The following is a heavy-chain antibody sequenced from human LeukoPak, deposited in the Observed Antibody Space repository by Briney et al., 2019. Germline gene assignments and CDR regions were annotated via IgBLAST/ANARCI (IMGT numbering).Heavy chain of an antibody. J-gene: IGHJ6*03. CDR2: IYYSGST. Sequence: SETLSLTCTVSGGSISSYYWSWIRQPPGKGLEWLGYIYYSGSTNYNPSLKSRVTISVDTSKNQFSLKLRSGTAADTAVYYCARVEEGYGSGRRENYYYYYMDVWGKGTTVTISS. CDR3: ARVEEGYGSGRRENYYYYYMDV. V-gene: IGHV4-59*01. CDR1: GGSISSYY. D-gene: IGHD3-10*01.